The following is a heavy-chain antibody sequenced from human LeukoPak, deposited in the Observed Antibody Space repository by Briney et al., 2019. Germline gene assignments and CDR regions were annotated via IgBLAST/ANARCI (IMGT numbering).Heavy chain of an antibody. CDR2: INTNTGNP. D-gene: IGHD6-13*01. CDR1: GYTFTSYA. CDR3: ARDQSSSWSHYYYMDV. J-gene: IGHJ6*03. Sequence: GASVKVSCKASGYTFTSYAMNWVRQAPGQGLEWMGWINTNTGNPTYAQGFTGRFVFSLDTPVSTAYLQISSLKAEDTAVYYCARDQSSSWSHYYYMDVWGKGTTVTVSS. V-gene: IGHV7-4-1*02.